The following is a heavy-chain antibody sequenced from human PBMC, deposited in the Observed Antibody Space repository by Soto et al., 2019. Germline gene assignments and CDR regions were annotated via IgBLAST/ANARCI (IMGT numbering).Heavy chain of an antibody. CDR1: GGSISGYA. CDR2: NVNT. CDR3: ARESTIRGITHFDY. V-gene: IGHV4-4*07. J-gene: IGHJ4*02. Sequence: QVQLQESGPGLLRPSETLSLTCTISGGSISGYAYNWIRQPAGKGLEWIGRNVNTYYNPSLKSRVIVSVDTSNDQVSLKMTSVTAADTAVYYCARESTIRGITHFDYWGQGVLVTVSS. D-gene: IGHD3-10*01.